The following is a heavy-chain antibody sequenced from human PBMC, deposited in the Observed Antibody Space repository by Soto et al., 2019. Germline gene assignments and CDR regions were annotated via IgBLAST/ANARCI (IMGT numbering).Heavy chain of an antibody. D-gene: IGHD3-22*01. V-gene: IGHV4-31*03. CDR1: GGSISSGGYY. CDR3: ARGPNYDSSGYYYAEYFQH. J-gene: IGHJ1*01. Sequence: SETLSLTCTVSGGSISSGGYYWSWIRQHPGKGLEWIGYIYYSGSTYYNPSLKSRVTISVDTSKNQFSLKLSSVTAADTAVYYCARGPNYDSSGYYYAEYFQHWSQGTLVTVS. CDR2: IYYSGST.